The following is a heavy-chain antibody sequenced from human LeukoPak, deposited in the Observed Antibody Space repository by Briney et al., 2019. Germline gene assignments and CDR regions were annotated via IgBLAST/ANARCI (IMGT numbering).Heavy chain of an antibody. V-gene: IGHV3-73*01. D-gene: IGHD3-10*01. J-gene: IGHJ4*02. CDR2: IRSTANGYAT. CDR1: GFNFIKYG. CDR3: TGNYYGSGSYADFDY. Sequence: GGSLRLSCTASGFNFIKYGMHWVRQASGKGLEWVGRIRSTANGYATAYAASVKGRFTISRDDSKNTAYLQMDSLKTEDTAVYYCTGNYYGSGSYADFDYWGQGTLVTVSS.